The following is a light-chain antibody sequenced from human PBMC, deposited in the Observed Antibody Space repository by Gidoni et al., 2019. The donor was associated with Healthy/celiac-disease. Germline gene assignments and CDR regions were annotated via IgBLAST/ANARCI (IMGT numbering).Light chain of an antibody. CDR1: SSNFGSNT. CDR3: AAWDDSLNGSWV. Sequence: QSVLTQPPSASGTPGQRVTISCSGSSSNFGSNTVNWYQQLPGTAPKLLIYSNNQRPSGVPDRFSGSKSGTSASLAISGLQSEDEADYYCAAWDDSLNGSWVFGGGTKLTVL. J-gene: IGLJ3*02. V-gene: IGLV1-44*01. CDR2: SNN.